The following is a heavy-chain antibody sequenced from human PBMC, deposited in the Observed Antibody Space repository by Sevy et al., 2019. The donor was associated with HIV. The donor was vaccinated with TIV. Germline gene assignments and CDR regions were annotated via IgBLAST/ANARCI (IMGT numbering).Heavy chain of an antibody. Sequence: ASVKVSCKVSGYTLTELSMHWVRQAPGKGLEWMGSFDPEDGETIYAQKFQGRVTMTDDTSTDTAYMELRSLRSEDTAVYYCATARDYYERSCSNFDFWGQGTLVTVSS. D-gene: IGHD3-22*01. V-gene: IGHV1-24*01. J-gene: IGHJ4*02. CDR3: ATARDYYERSCSNFDF. CDR2: FDPEDGET. CDR1: GYTLTELS.